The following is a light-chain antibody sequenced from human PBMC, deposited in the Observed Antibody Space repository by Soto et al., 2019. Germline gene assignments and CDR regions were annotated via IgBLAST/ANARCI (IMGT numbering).Light chain of an antibody. Sequence: DIQMTQSPSALSASIGDRVTITCRASQSVSRWLAWYQQKPGKAPKLLIYKASTLESGVPSRFSGSGSGTEFTLAISSLQPDDSATYYCQQYNDNWTFGQGTKVDIK. J-gene: IGKJ1*01. CDR2: KAS. CDR1: QSVSRW. V-gene: IGKV1-5*03. CDR3: QQYNDNWT.